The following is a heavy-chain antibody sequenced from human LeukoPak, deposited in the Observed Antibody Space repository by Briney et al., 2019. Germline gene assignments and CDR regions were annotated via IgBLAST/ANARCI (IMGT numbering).Heavy chain of an antibody. CDR2: IYYSGST. CDR3: ARPTTGPATQGYDS. Sequence: SETLSLTCTVSGGSISSSSYYWGWIRQPPGKGLEWIGSIYYSGSTYYNPSLKSRVTISVDPSKNQFSLSVISVTAADTAVYFCARPTTGPATQGYDSWGQGILVTVAS. V-gene: IGHV4-39*01. CDR1: GGSISSSSYY. D-gene: IGHD1-1*01. J-gene: IGHJ4*02.